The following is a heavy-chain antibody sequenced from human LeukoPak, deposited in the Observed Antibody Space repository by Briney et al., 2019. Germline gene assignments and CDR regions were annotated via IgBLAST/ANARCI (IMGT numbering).Heavy chain of an antibody. CDR3: ATDWGTTGTTAAFDI. CDR1: GYTFTTYG. CDR2: ISTDNGDT. D-gene: IGHD1-1*01. J-gene: IGHJ3*02. Sequence: ASVKVSCKSSGYTFTTYGITWVRQAPGQGLEWMGWISTDNGDTNYAQKLQGRVTMTTDTSTSTAYMELSSLRSEDTAVYYCATDWGTTGTTAAFDIWGQGTMVTVSS. V-gene: IGHV1-18*01.